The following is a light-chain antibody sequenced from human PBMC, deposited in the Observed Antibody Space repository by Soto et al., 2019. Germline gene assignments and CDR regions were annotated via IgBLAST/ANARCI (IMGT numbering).Light chain of an antibody. J-gene: IGLJ2*01. CDR2: EVT. CDR1: SSDVGGYNY. V-gene: IGLV2-8*01. CDR3: SSYAGSNNVV. Sequence: QSVLTQPPSASGSPGQSLTISCTGTSSDVGGYNYVSWYQQHPGKAPKLMIYEVTKRPSGVPDRFSGSKSGITASLTVSGLQAEDEADYYCSSYAGSNNVVFGGGTKLTVL.